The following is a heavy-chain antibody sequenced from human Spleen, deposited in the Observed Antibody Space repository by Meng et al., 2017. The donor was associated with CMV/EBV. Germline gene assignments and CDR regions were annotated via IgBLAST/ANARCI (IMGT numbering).Heavy chain of an antibody. J-gene: IGHJ5*02. CDR1: GFSFSDYA. D-gene: IGHD2-2*01. CDR3: AKDPCSSTSLNWFDP. V-gene: IGHV3-23*01. CDR2: ISASGDST. Sequence: GESLKISCAASGFSFSDYAMRWVRQAPGKGLEWVSSISASGDSTYYADSVKGRFTISRDNSKNAFYLQMNSLRAEDTAVYYCAKDPCSSTSLNWFDPWGQGTLVTVSS.